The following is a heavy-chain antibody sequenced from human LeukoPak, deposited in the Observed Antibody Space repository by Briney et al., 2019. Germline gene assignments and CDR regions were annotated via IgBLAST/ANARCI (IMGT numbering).Heavy chain of an antibody. CDR3: AKDLREGSGSYYFDY. CDR2: ISYDGSNK. V-gene: IGHV3-30-3*01. CDR1: GFTFSSFA. J-gene: IGHJ4*02. Sequence: GGSLRLSCAASGFTFSSFAMHWVRQAPCKGLEWVAVISYDGSNKYYADSVKGRFTVSRDNSKNTLYLQMNSLRAEDTAVYYCAKDLREGSGSYYFDYWGQGTLVTVSS. D-gene: IGHD3-10*01.